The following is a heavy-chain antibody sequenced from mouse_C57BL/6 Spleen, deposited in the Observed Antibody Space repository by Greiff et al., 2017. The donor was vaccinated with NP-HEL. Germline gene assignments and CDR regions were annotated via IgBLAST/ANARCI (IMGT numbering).Heavy chain of an antibody. CDR1: GYTFTSYD. CDR2: IYPRDGST. Sequence: VQLQQSGPELVKPGASVKLSCKASGYTFTSYDINWVKQRPGQGLEWIGWIYPRDGSTKYNEKFKGKATLTVDTSSSTAYMELHSLTSEDSAVYFCARKGYGNYRNWYFDGWGTGTTVTVSS. CDR3: ARKGYGNYRNWYFDG. J-gene: IGHJ1*03. D-gene: IGHD2-1*01. V-gene: IGHV1-85*01.